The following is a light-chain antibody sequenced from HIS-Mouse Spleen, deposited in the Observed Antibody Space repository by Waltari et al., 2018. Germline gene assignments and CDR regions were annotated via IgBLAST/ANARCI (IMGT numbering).Light chain of an antibody. CDR1: NIGRKS. CDR2: DDS. V-gene: IGLV3-21*02. Sequence: SSVLTQPPSVSVAPGPKPRITCGGNNIGRKSVPWYQQKPGQAPVLVVYDDSDRPSGIPERFSGSNSGNTATLTISRVEAGDEADYYCQVWDSSSDHWVFGGGTKLTVL. J-gene: IGLJ3*02. CDR3: QVWDSSSDHWV.